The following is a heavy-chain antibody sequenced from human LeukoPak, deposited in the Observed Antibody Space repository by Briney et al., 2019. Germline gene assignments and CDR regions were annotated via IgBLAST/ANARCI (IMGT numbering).Heavy chain of an antibody. J-gene: IGHJ4*02. CDR3: ARVGGDIVVVPAAPDY. Sequence: PGGSLRLSCAASGFTFSSYSMNWVRQAPGKGLEWVSSISSSSSYIYYADSVKGRFTISRDNAKNSLYLQMNSRRAEDTAVYYCARVGGDIVVVPAAPDYWGQGTLVTVSS. D-gene: IGHD2-2*01. CDR2: ISSSSSYI. V-gene: IGHV3-21*01. CDR1: GFTFSSYS.